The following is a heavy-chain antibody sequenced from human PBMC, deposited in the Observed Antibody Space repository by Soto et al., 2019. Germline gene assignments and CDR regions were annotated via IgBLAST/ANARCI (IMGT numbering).Heavy chain of an antibody. CDR2: ISNDGSNK. CDR1: GFNFSAYG. V-gene: IGHV3-30*18. Sequence: QVQLVESGGGVVQPGRSLRLSCAASGFNFSAYGMHWVRQAPGKGLQWVAVISNDGSNKYYVDSVKGRFTISRDKSNNKLYLQMNSVAPEAAAVYDCAKVFGLTSPWLVSDGMDVWGQGTTVTVSS. CDR3: AKVFGLTSPWLVSDGMDV. D-gene: IGHD6-19*01. J-gene: IGHJ6*02.